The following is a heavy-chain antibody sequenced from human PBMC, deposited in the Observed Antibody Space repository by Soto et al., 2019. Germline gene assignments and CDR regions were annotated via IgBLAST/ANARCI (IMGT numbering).Heavy chain of an antibody. CDR1: GGSISSGGYY. Sequence: SETLSLTCTVSGGSISSGGYYWSWTRQHPGKGLEWIGYIYYSGSTYYNPSLKSRVTISVDTSKNQFSLKLSSVTAADTAVYYCARCSGYYPRYFDYWGQGTLVTAPQ. CDR2: IYYSGST. J-gene: IGHJ4*02. CDR3: ARCSGYYPRYFDY. V-gene: IGHV4-31*03. D-gene: IGHD3-22*01.